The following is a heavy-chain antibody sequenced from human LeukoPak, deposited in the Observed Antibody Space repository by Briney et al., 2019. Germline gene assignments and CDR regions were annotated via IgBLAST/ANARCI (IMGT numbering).Heavy chain of an antibody. V-gene: IGHV1-2*02. Sequence: GASVRVSCKASGYTFIAYYMHWVRQAPGQGLEWMGWINPNSGGTTYAQKLQGRVTMTRDTSINTAYMELSSLRSDDTAVYYCAKVYQDFWGAYDKWGQGTLVAVSS. J-gene: IGHJ4*02. CDR3: AKVYQDFWGAYDK. D-gene: IGHD3-3*02. CDR1: GYTFIAYY. CDR2: INPNSGGT.